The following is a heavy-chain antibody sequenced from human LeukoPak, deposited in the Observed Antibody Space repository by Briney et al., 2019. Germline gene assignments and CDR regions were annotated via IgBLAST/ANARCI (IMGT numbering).Heavy chain of an antibody. Sequence: GGSLRLSCAASGFTFSNYWMSWVRQAPGKGLEWVANIKEDGSEKYYVDSVKGRFTISRDNAKNSLYLQMNSLRAEDTAVYYCARDHGYIYWGQGTLVTVSS. CDR3: ARDHGYIY. CDR2: IKEDGSEK. V-gene: IGHV3-7*01. CDR1: GFTFSNYW. D-gene: IGHD5-24*01. J-gene: IGHJ4*02.